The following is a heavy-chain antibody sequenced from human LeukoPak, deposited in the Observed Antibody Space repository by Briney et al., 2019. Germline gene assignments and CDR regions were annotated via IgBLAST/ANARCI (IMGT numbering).Heavy chain of an antibody. Sequence: SETLSPTCTVSGGSISSYYWSWIRQPAGKGLEWIGRIYNSGSTNYNTNYNPSLTSRVTMSVDTSKNQFSLKLNSVTAADTAVYYCAREITYYDFLTGPFDSWGQGTLVTVSS. CDR2: IYNSGST. J-gene: IGHJ4*02. D-gene: IGHD3-9*01. CDR3: AREITYYDFLTGPFDS. CDR1: GGSISSYY. V-gene: IGHV4-4*07.